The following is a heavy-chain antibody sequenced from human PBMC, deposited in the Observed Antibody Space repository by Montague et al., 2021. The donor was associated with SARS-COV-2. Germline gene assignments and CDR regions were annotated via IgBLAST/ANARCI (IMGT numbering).Heavy chain of an antibody. CDR3: VRQPGQWLPREWFWFDP. CDR2: IYHSGST. V-gene: IGHV4-39*01. CDR1: GGSISSTSYY. J-gene: IGHJ5*02. D-gene: IGHD6-19*01. Sequence: SETLSLTCTVSGGSISSTSYYWGWIRQPPGKGLERIGSIYHSGSTYYNPSLKSRVTISVDTSKNQFSLKLSSVTAADTAVYYCVRQPGQWLPREWFWFDPWGQGTLVTVSS.